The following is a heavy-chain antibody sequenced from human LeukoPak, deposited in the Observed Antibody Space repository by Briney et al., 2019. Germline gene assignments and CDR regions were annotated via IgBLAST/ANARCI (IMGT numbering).Heavy chain of an antibody. J-gene: IGHJ4*02. CDR1: GFTFDNYA. CDR3: AKDLKGAGSTTYYFDS. D-gene: IGHD1-1*01. V-gene: IGHV3-23*01. CDR2: ITGSGLTI. Sequence: QSVRSLRLSCAASGFTFDNYAMNWVRQAPGKGLEWVTSITGSGLTIYYAASVNGRSTISRDNSRNTLYLQMDSLRGEDTAIYYCAKDLKGAGSTTYYFDSWGQGTLVAVSS.